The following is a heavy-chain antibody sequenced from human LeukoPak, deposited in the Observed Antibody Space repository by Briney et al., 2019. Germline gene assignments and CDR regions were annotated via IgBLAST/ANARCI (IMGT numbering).Heavy chain of an antibody. CDR2: INHSGST. CDR3: ARVAVAGIDY. V-gene: IGHV4-34*01. J-gene: IGHJ4*02. D-gene: IGHD6-19*01. CDR1: GGSFSGYY. Sequence: SETLSLTCAVYGGSFSGYYWSWIRQPPGKGLEWIGEINHSGSTNYNPSLKSRVTISVDTSKNQFSLKLSSVTAAGTAVYYCARVAVAGIDYWGQGTLVTVSS.